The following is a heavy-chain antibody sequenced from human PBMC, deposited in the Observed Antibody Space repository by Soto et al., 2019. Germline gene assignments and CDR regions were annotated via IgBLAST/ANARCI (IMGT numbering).Heavy chain of an antibody. CDR2: IYYSGST. D-gene: IGHD2-21*02. J-gene: IGHJ4*02. Sequence: QVQLQESGPGLVKPSETLSLTCTVSGGSISSYYWSWIRQPPGKGLEWIGYIYYSGSTNYNPSLKSRXXIXVXRTKNQFSLKLSSVTAADTAVYYCARSPGDPVGSDYWGQGTLVTVSS. CDR1: GGSISSYY. V-gene: IGHV4-59*08. CDR3: ARSPGDPVGSDY.